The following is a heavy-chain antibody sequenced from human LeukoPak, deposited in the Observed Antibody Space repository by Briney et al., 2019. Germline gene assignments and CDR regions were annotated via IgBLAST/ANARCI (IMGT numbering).Heavy chain of an antibody. CDR1: GFTFSSYS. D-gene: IGHD3-22*01. CDR2: ISSSSSTI. Sequence: GGSLRLSCAASGFTFSSYSMNWVRQAPGKGLEWVSYISSSSSTIYYADSVKGRFTISRDNAKNSLYLQMNSLRAEDTAVYYCARDPGPGYCDSSGYSVSDYWGQGTLVTVSS. CDR3: ARDPGPGYCDSSGYSVSDY. V-gene: IGHV3-48*01. J-gene: IGHJ4*02.